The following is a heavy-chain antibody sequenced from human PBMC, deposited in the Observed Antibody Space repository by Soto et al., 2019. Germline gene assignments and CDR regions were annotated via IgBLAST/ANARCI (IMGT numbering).Heavy chain of an antibody. CDR2: ISSSSGYI. CDR3: ARAIDILTGYYKDY. Sequence: GGSLRLSCAASGFTFSSYSMNWVRQAPGKGLEWVSSISSSSGYIYYADSVKGRFTISRDNAKNSLYLQMNSLRAEDTAVYYCARAIDILTGYYKDYWGQGTLVTV. D-gene: IGHD3-9*01. CDR1: GFTFSSYS. J-gene: IGHJ4*02. V-gene: IGHV3-21*01.